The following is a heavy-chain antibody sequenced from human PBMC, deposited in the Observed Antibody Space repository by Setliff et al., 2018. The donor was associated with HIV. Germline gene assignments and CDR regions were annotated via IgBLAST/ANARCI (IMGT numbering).Heavy chain of an antibody. Sequence: PGESLKISCKGSGYSFTSYWIGWVRQMSGNGLEWMGIIYPGDSDTRYSPSFQGQVIISADKSISTAYLQWSSLKASDSAMYYCARFWNSGSYRDAFDIWGQGTMVTVSS. J-gene: IGHJ3*02. V-gene: IGHV5-51*01. CDR3: ARFWNSGSYRDAFDI. CDR2: IYPGDSDT. CDR1: GYSFTSYW. D-gene: IGHD1-26*01.